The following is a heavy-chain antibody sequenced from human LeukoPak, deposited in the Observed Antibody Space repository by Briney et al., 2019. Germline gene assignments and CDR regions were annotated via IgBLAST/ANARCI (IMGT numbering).Heavy chain of an antibody. V-gene: IGHV4-59*01. Sequence: SETLSLTCTVAGCSISSYYWSWVRQPPRKGLEWGGYIYYSGSTNYNPSLKSRVTISVDTSKNQFSLKLGSVTAADTAVYYCARDLGSSSWFPGFDYWGQGTLVTVSS. D-gene: IGHD6-13*01. CDR3: ARDLGSSSWFPGFDY. J-gene: IGHJ4*02. CDR1: GCSISSYY. CDR2: IYYSGST.